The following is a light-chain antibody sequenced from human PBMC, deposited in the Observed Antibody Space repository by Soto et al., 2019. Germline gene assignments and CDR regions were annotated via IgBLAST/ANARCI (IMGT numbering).Light chain of an antibody. J-gene: IGKJ1*01. CDR1: QRITNR. V-gene: IGKV1-39*01. CDR2: SVS. Sequence: DIQMTQSPSSLSVSLGDGVSITCRASQRITNRLNWYQHRPGKAPRLLIYSVSTLERGVPPRFSGSAYGTDFILTISSLQPEDFATYYCQQGYSTPLTFGQGTKVEIK. CDR3: QQGYSTPLT.